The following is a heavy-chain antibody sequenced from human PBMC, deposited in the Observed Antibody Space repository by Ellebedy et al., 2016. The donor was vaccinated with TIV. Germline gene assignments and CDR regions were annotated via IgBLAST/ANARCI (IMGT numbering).Heavy chain of an antibody. Sequence: SGPTLVQPTQTLTLTCTLSGLSRRPSGVGVGWIRQPPGKALEWLALIYWDDAKRYSPSLKSRLTITKDTAENQVVLTMTNMDPVTTATYYCAHTDTSLDFDYWGQGTLVTVSS. V-gene: IGHV2-5*02. J-gene: IGHJ4*02. CDR2: IYWDDAK. D-gene: IGHD2-2*01. CDR1: GLSRRPSGVG. CDR3: AHTDTSLDFDY.